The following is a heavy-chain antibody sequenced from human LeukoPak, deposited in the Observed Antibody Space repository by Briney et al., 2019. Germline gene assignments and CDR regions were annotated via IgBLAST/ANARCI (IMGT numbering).Heavy chain of an antibody. J-gene: IGHJ2*01. Sequence: WSWIRQPPGKGLEYIGYIYYSGSTNYNPSLKSRLTISVDTSKNQFSLKLSSVTAADTAVYYCARGSSGYNWYFDLWGRGTLVTVSS. D-gene: IGHD3-22*01. V-gene: IGHV4-59*08. CDR2: IYYSGST. CDR3: ARGSSGYNWYFDL.